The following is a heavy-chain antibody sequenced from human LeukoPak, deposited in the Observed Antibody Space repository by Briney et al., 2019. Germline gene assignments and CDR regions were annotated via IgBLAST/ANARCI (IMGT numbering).Heavy chain of an antibody. CDR2: ISYDGSNK. D-gene: IGHD1-1*01. CDR1: GFTFSSYG. CDR3: AKDSRITGISAS. J-gene: IGHJ5*02. Sequence: GGSLRLSCAASGFTFSSYGMHWVRQAPGKGLEWVAVISYDGSNKYYADSVKGRFTISRDNSKNTLYLQMNSLRAEDTAVYYCAKDSRITGISASWGQETLVTVS. V-gene: IGHV3-30*18.